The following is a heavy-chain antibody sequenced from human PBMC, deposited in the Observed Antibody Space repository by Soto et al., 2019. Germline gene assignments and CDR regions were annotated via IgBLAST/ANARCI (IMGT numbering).Heavy chain of an antibody. D-gene: IGHD3-3*01. V-gene: IGHV4-59*01. CDR2: IYYSGST. Sequence: PSETLSLTCTVSGGSISSYYWSWIRQPPGKGLEWIGYIYYSGSTNYNPSLKSRVTISVDTSKNQFSLKLSSVTAADTAVYYCARNSQYYDFWSGYYSLYYYYSGMDVWGQGTTVTVSS. CDR1: GGSISSYY. J-gene: IGHJ6*02. CDR3: ARNSQYYDFWSGYYSLYYYYSGMDV.